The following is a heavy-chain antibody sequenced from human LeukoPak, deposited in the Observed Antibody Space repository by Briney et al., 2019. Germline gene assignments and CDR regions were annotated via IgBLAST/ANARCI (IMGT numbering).Heavy chain of an antibody. D-gene: IGHD3-10*01. Sequence: GGSLRLSCAASGFTFSSYSMNWVRQAPGKGLEWVSSISSSSSYIYYADSVKGRFTISRDNAKNSLYLQMNSLRDKDTAVYYCVYGSGSYFDYWGQGTLVTVSS. J-gene: IGHJ4*02. CDR3: VYGSGSYFDY. CDR2: ISSSSSYI. CDR1: GFTFSSYS. V-gene: IGHV3-21*01.